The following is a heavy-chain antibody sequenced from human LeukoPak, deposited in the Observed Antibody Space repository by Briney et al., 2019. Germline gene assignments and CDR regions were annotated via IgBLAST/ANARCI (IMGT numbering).Heavy chain of an antibody. Sequence: PGRSLGLSCAASGFTFSSYGMHWVRQAPGKGLEWVAVISYDGSNKYYADSVKGRFTISRDNSKNTLYLQMNSLRAEDTAVYYCAKDLYQLLSNWFDPWGQGTLVTVSS. CDR2: ISYDGSNK. CDR3: AKDLYQLLSNWFDP. J-gene: IGHJ5*02. D-gene: IGHD2-2*01. V-gene: IGHV3-30*18. CDR1: GFTFSSYG.